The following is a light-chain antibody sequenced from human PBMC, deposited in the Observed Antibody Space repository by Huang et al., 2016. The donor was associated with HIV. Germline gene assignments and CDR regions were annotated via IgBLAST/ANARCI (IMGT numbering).Light chain of an antibody. V-gene: IGKV1-17*03. CDR1: QGISNR. Sequence: DIQMTQSPSVMSVSVGDRVTISCRESQGISNRLVWFQQKPGRVPKRLIHDASSLESGVPTRFIGSGSGTEFTLTINSLQPEDFATYYCLQHNGHPLTFGGGTRVEIK. CDR3: LQHNGHPLT. J-gene: IGKJ4*01. CDR2: DAS.